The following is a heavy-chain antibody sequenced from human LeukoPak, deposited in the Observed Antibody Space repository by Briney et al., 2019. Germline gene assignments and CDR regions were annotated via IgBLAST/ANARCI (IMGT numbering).Heavy chain of an antibody. CDR3: AKGAYDYIEIAYFDY. CDR2: IIGSSGST. CDR1: GFSFDNYA. D-gene: IGHD5-12*01. Sequence: GGSLRLSCVASGFSFDNYAMNWVRQAPGKGLEWVSLIIGSSGSTFYADSVKGRFTISRDKSKNTLYLQMNSLRAEDAAVYYCAKGAYDYIEIAYFDYWGQGSLVTVSS. J-gene: IGHJ4*02. V-gene: IGHV3-23*01.